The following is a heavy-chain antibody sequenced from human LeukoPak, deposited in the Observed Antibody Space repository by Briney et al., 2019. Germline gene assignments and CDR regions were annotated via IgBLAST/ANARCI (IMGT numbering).Heavy chain of an antibody. CDR1: GGSISSYY. CDR2: IYHSGST. CDR3: ARDPGDYLPHPYDY. V-gene: IGHV4-38-2*02. Sequence: PSETLSLTCTVSGGSISSYYWSWIRQPPGKGLEWIGSIYHSGSTYYNPSLKSRVTISVDTSKNQFSLKLSSVTAADTAVYYCARDPGDYLPHPYDYWGQGTLVTVSS. J-gene: IGHJ4*02. D-gene: IGHD4-17*01.